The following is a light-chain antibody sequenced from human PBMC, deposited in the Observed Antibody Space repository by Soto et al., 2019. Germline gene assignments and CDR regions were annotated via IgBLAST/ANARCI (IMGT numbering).Light chain of an antibody. CDR3: QQHNDWPWT. V-gene: IGKV3-15*01. CDR2: AAS. CDR1: QSVSNN. J-gene: IGKJ1*01. Sequence: EIVMTQSPGTLSVSPGERATLSCRASQSVSNNLAWYQQKPGQAPRLLIYAASTMATGIQARFSGSESGTDFTLTISSLQSEDFAVYYCQQHNDWPWTFGQGTRVEIK.